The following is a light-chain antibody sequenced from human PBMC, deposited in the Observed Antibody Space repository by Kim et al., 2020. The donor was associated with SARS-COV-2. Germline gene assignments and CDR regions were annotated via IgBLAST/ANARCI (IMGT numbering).Light chain of an antibody. CDR3: QEYKSNLWM. Sequence: DIQMTQSPSTLSASVGDRVTITCRASQSISVWLAWYQQKPGKAPSLLIYDASILESGVPSRFSGSGSGTEFTLTISGLQPDDFATYYCQEYKSNLWMFGQGTKVDIK. CDR1: QSISVW. CDR2: DAS. V-gene: IGKV1-5*01. J-gene: IGKJ1*01.